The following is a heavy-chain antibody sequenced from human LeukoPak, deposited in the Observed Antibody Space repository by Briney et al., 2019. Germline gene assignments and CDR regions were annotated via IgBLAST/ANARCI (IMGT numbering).Heavy chain of an antibody. V-gene: IGHV3-23*01. D-gene: IGHD6-13*01. CDR1: GFTFSSYA. CDR2: FSGTGGST. CDR3: AKVDTSSWTHPHFDY. J-gene: IGHJ4*02. Sequence: PGGSLRLSCAASGFTFSSYAMSWVRQAPGKGLEWVSGFSGTGGSTYYADSVKGRFTISRDNSKNTLYLQMNSLRAEDTAIYYCAKVDTSSWTHPHFDYWGQGTLVTVSS.